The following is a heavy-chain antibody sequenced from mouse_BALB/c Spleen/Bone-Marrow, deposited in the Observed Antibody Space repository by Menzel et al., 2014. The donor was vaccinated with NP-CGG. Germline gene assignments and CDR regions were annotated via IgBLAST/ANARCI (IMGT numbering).Heavy chain of an antibody. CDR2: IDPYYGGI. CDR3: AISIEYRPLVY. V-gene: IGHV1-39*01. J-gene: IGHJ3*01. Sequence: EMKLMESGPELEKPGASVKISCKASGYSFTGYNMNWVKQNNGKSLEWIGNIDPYYGGISYNQKFKGKATLTVDKSSNTAYMQLKSLTSEDSAIYYCAISIEYRPLVYWGQGTLVTVSA. D-gene: IGHD2-14*01. CDR1: GYSFTGYN.